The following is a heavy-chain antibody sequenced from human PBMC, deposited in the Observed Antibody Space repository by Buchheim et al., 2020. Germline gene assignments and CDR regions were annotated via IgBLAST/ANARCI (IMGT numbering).Heavy chain of an antibody. CDR3: AKDDYDFWSGSTISNYYYYYGMDV. CDR2: ISYDGSNK. V-gene: IGHV3-30*18. J-gene: IGHJ6*02. Sequence: QVQLVESGGGVVQPGRSLRLSCAASGFTFSSYGMHWVRQAPGKGLEWVAVISYDGSNKYYADSVKGRFTISRDNSKNTLYLQMNSLRAEETAVYYCAKDDYDFWSGSTISNYYYYYGMDVWGQGTT. CDR1: GFTFSSYG. D-gene: IGHD3-3*01.